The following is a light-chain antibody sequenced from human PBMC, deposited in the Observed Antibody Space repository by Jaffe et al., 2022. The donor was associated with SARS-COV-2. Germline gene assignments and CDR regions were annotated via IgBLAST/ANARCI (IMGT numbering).Light chain of an antibody. Sequence: QSLLTQPPSASGTPGQRVFISCSGRSSNIGSNAVSWYQQLPGTAPKLLIYNNNQWPSGVPDRFSASKSDTSASLAISGLQSEDESVFYCASWDDRLNGVVFGGGTQVTVL. J-gene: IGLJ3*02. CDR2: NNN. CDR3: ASWDDRLNGVV. CDR1: SSNIGSNA. V-gene: IGLV1-44*01.